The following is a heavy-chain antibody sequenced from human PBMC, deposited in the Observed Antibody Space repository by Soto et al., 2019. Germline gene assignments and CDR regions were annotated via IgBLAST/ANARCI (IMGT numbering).Heavy chain of an antibody. Sequence: SETLSLTCGVYGGSIRGYYWSWIRQSPGKGLEWIGDINDNGGTNYNPSLKSRVTTSLDTSKKQVSLMVSSVTAADTAVYYCARGRYSYETIYYKFYYSALDVWGQGTTVTV. J-gene: IGHJ6*02. D-gene: IGHD3-10*01. CDR2: INDNGGT. CDR1: GGSIRGYY. CDR3: ARGRYSYETIYYKFYYSALDV. V-gene: IGHV4-34*01.